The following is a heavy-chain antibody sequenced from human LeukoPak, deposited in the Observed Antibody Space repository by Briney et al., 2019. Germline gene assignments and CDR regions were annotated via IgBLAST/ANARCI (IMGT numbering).Heavy chain of an antibody. CDR3: AKDLDYYGSGSPWYFDS. D-gene: IGHD3-10*01. V-gene: IGHV3-23*01. CDR1: GFTFSSYG. CDR2: ITGSGSDT. Sequence: GGSLRLSCAASGFTFSSYGMHWARQVPGKGLEWVSSITGSGSDTYFVDSVKGRFTISRDNSKNTLYLQLNSLRAEDTAIYFCAKDLDYYGSGSPWYFDSWGQGTLVTVSS. J-gene: IGHJ4*02.